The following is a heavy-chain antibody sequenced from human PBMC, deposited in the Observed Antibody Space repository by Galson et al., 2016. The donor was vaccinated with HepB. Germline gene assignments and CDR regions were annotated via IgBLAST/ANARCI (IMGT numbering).Heavy chain of an antibody. CDR1: GGSIRSSDYY. D-gene: IGHD4-17*01. CDR2: SRNRANSYTT. CDR3: ASYYGDYSSSAFDL. Sequence: LSLTCTVSGGSIRSSDYYWTWIRQAPGKGLEWVGRSRNRANSYTTEYAASVEGRFTISRDNSRNSLYLQMNNLKSEDTAVYYCASYYGDYSSSAFDLWGQGTMVTVSS. V-gene: IGHV3-72*01. J-gene: IGHJ3*01.